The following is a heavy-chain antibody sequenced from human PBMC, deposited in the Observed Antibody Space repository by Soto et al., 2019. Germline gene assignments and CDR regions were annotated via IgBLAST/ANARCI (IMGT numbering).Heavy chain of an antibody. D-gene: IGHD6-13*01. CDR1: GFTFSSYG. CDR2: IWYDGSNK. Sequence: QVQLVESGGGVVQPGRSLRLSCAASGFTFSSYGMHWVRQAPGKGLEWVAVIWYDGSNKYYADSVKGRFTISRDNSKNTLYLQMNSLRAEDTAVYYCARDIARGRYSRFTLDYWGQGTLVTVSS. V-gene: IGHV3-33*01. CDR3: ARDIARGRYSRFTLDY. J-gene: IGHJ4*02.